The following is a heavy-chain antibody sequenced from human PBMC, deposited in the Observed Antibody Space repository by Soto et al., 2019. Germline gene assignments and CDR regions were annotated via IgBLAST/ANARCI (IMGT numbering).Heavy chain of an antibody. V-gene: IGHV1-18*01. D-gene: IGHD2-2*01. CDR3: ARDLWATYCSSTSCYPWFDP. CDR2: ISAYNGNT. Sequence: GASVKVSCKASGYTFTSYGISWVRQAPGQGLEWMGWISAYNGNTNYAQKLQGRVTMTTDTSTSTAYMELRSLRSDDTAVYYCARDLWATYCSSTSCYPWFDPWGQGTLVTVSS. CDR1: GYTFTSYG. J-gene: IGHJ5*02.